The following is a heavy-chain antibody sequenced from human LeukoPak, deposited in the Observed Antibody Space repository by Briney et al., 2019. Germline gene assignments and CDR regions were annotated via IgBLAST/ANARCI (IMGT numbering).Heavy chain of an antibody. CDR3: ARDVAQRITMVRGVSEPFDY. V-gene: IGHV1-18*01. J-gene: IGHJ4*02. CDR2: ISAYNGNT. CDR1: GYTFTSYG. D-gene: IGHD3-10*01. Sequence: GASVKVSCKASGYTFTSYGISWVRQAPGQGLEWMGWISAYNGNTNYAQKLQGRVTMTTDTSTSTAYMELRSLRSDDTAVYYCARDVAQRITMVRGVSEPFDYWGQGTLVTVSS.